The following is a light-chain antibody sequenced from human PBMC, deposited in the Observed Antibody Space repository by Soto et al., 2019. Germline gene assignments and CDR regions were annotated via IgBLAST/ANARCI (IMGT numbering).Light chain of an antibody. J-gene: IGLJ1*01. CDR3: AAWDGTLNGYV. V-gene: IGLV1-44*01. CDR2: NTK. CDR1: SSNSGSNT. Sequence: QSALTQPPSASGTPGQSGSISCSCSSSNSGSNTVNWYQQLPGTAPKLLIYNTKQRPSGVPDRFSGTQSGTSASLAISGLQSEDEADYYCAAWDGTLNGYVFGTGTKVTV.